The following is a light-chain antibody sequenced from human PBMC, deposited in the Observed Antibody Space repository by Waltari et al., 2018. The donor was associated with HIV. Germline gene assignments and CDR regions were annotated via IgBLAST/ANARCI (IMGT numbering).Light chain of an antibody. Sequence: QSALTPPPSASGSPGQSVTISCTGTSSDDGGYHYVPWYQQHPGNAPKLIIYEVTERPSGVPDRFSGSKSGNTASLTVSGLQAEDEADYYCSSYAGSNKLVFGGGTKLTVV. J-gene: IGLJ2*01. CDR1: SSDDGGYHY. CDR3: SSYAGSNKLV. V-gene: IGLV2-8*01. CDR2: EVT.